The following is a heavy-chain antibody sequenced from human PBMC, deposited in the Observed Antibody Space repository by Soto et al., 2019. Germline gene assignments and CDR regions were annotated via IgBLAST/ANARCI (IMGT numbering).Heavy chain of an antibody. V-gene: IGHV3-33*01. Sequence: HPGGSLRLSCAASGFTFSSYGMHWVRQAPGKGLEWVAVIWYDGSNKYYADSVKGRFTISRDNSKNTLYLQMNSLRAEDTAVYYCARETYNWNYSRRKYYFDYWGQGTLVTVSS. J-gene: IGHJ4*02. CDR3: ARETYNWNYSRRKYYFDY. D-gene: IGHD1-7*01. CDR1: GFTFSSYG. CDR2: IWYDGSNK.